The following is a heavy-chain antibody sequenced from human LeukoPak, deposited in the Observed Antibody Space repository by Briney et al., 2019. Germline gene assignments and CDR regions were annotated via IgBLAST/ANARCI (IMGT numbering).Heavy chain of an antibody. J-gene: IGHJ5*02. CDR3: ASQSEWVNWFDP. CDR2: IYYSGST. CDR1: GYSISSGYY. Sequence: SETLSLTCAVSGYSISSGYYWSWIRQPPGKGLEWIGYIYYSGSTYYNPSLKSRVTISVDTSKNQFSLKLSSVTAADTAVYYCASQSEWVNWFDPWGQGTLVTVSS. D-gene: IGHD1-26*01. V-gene: IGHV4-30-4*08.